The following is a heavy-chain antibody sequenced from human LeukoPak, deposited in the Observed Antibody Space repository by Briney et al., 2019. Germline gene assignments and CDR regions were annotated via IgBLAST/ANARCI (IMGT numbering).Heavy chain of an antibody. Sequence: GGSLRLSCAASGFTFSSYSMNWVRQAPGRGLEWLSYISSSDTTIYYADSVKGRFTISRDNSKNTLYLQMNSLRAEDTAVYYCAKHPRRELLGYYFDYWGQGTLVTVSS. V-gene: IGHV3-48*01. CDR2: ISSSDTTI. J-gene: IGHJ4*02. CDR3: AKHPRRELLGYYFDY. D-gene: IGHD1-26*01. CDR1: GFTFSSYS.